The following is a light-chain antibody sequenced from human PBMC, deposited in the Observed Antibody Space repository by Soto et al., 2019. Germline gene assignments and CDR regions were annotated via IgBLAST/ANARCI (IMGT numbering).Light chain of an antibody. Sequence: GLTQCPDALPLSQWERAKLSGRGSQSVTSTYLAGYQQKPGQAPRLLIYGASTRATGIPDRFSGSGSATDFSLTISRLEPDDFAVYYCQQYGSSPSITFCQGTRLEIK. CDR3: QQYGSSPSIT. CDR2: GAS. J-gene: IGKJ5*01. V-gene: IGKV3-20*01. CDR1: QSVTSTY.